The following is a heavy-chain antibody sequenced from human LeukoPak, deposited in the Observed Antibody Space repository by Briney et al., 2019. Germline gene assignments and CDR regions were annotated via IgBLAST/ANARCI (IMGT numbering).Heavy chain of an antibody. CDR3: AKDRPITMIVVELDY. CDR2: ISVDGSNE. J-gene: IGHJ4*02. D-gene: IGHD3-22*01. Sequence: GGSLRLSCAASGFTFSSYGMHWVRQAPGKGLEWVAVISVDGSNEYYADSVKGRFTISRDNSKNTLYLQMNSLRAEDTAVYYCAKDRPITMIVVELDYWGQGILVTVSS. V-gene: IGHV3-30*18. CDR1: GFTFSSYG.